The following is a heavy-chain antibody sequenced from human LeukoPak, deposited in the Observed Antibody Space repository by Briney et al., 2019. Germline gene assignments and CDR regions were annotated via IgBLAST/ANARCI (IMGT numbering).Heavy chain of an antibody. CDR1: GVSISSGGYY. Sequence: SETLSLTCTVSGVSISSGGYYWSWIRQPPGKGLEWIGEINHSGSTNYNPSLKSRVTISVDTSKNQFSLKLSSVTAADTAVYYCARGGTTTVDYWGQGTLVTVSS. CDR3: ARGGTTTVDY. CDR2: INHSGST. J-gene: IGHJ4*02. V-gene: IGHV4-39*07. D-gene: IGHD1-1*01.